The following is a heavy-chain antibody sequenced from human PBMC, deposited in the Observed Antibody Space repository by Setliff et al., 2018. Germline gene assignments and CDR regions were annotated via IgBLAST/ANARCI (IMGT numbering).Heavy chain of an antibody. CDR1: GFTFRYW. V-gene: IGHV3-7*01. J-gene: IGHJ6*03. CDR3: ARLGRQLGQTRSNYYYYYYMDV. CDR2: IKQDGGEK. Sequence: PGGSLRLSCAASGFTFRYWMSWVRQAPGKGLEWVANIKQDGGEKYYVDSVKGRFTISRDNAKNSLYLQMNSLGVEDTAVFYCARLGRQLGQTRSNYYYYYYMDVWGKGTTVTVSS. D-gene: IGHD6-6*01.